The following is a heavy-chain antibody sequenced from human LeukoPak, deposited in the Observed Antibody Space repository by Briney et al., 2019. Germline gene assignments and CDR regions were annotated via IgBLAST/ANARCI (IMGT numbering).Heavy chain of an antibody. Sequence: TSSETLSLTCTVSGGSISSSSYYWGWIRQPPGKGLEWIGSIYYSGSTYYNPSLKSRVTISVDTSKNQFSLKLSSVTAADTAVYYCASRDYDFWSGSRLDYWGQGTLVTVSS. CDR1: GGSISSSSYY. J-gene: IGHJ4*02. CDR3: ASRDYDFWSGSRLDY. D-gene: IGHD3-3*01. CDR2: IYYSGST. V-gene: IGHV4-39*01.